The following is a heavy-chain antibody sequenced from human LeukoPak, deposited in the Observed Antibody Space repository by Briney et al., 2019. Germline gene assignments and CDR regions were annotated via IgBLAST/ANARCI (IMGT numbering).Heavy chain of an antibody. J-gene: IGHJ3*02. D-gene: IGHD2-21*02. CDR2: VYYSGST. Sequence: SETLSLTCTVSGGSISSSSYNWGWIRQPPGKGLEWIGSVYYSGSTYYNPSLKSRVTMSVDTSKNQFSLRLSSVTAADTAVYYCASSLVVMTAYDAFDIWGQGTMVTVSS. CDR3: ASSLVVMTAYDAFDI. V-gene: IGHV4-39*01. CDR1: GGSISSSSYN.